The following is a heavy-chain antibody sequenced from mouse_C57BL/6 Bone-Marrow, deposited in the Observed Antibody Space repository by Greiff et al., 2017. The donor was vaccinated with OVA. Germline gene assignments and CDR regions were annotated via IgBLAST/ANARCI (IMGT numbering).Heavy chain of an antibody. Sequence: EVQLVESGGGLVKPGGSLKLSCAASGFTFSSYAMSWVRQTPEKRLEWVATISDGGSYTYYPDNVKGRFTISRDNAKNNLYLQMSHLKSEDTAMYYCARDNYYGSSWYFDYWGQGTTLTVSS. D-gene: IGHD1-1*01. V-gene: IGHV5-4*01. J-gene: IGHJ2*01. CDR1: GFTFSSYA. CDR3: ARDNYYGSSWYFDY. CDR2: ISDGGSYT.